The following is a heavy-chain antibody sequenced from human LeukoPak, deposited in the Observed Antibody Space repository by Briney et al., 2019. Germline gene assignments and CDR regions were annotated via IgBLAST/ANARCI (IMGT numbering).Heavy chain of an antibody. Sequence: PSETLSLTCAVYGGPFSGYYWSWIRQSPGKGLEWIGEINHSGSTNYNPSLKSRVTLSVDTSKNQFSLKLSSVTAADTAVYYCARGRASYDFWSGYLFDYWGQGTLVTVSS. V-gene: IGHV4-34*01. CDR1: GGPFSGYY. CDR2: INHSGST. J-gene: IGHJ4*02. D-gene: IGHD3-3*01. CDR3: ARGRASYDFWSGYLFDY.